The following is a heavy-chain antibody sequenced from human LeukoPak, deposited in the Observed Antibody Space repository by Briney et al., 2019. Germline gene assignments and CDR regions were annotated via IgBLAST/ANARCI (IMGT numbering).Heavy chain of an antibody. CDR3: ARNSGWYGVS. V-gene: IGHV3-74*03. D-gene: IGHD6-19*01. CDR1: GFSFSNYY. CDR2: INIDGTST. Sequence: GGSLRLSCAASGFSFSNYYMHWVRQVPGKGLVCVARINIDGTSTTYADSVKGRFTISRDNAKNALYLQLNSLSADDTAVYYCARNSGWYGVSWGQGTLVTVSS. J-gene: IGHJ4*02.